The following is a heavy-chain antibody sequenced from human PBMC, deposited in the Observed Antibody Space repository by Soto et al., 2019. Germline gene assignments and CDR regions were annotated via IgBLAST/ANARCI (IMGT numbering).Heavy chain of an antibody. CDR3: AKDSSPPYYYDSSGYYSGLVY. CDR1: GFTFSSYG. J-gene: IGHJ4*02. Sequence: GGSLRLSCAASGFTFSSYGMHWVRQAPGKGLEWVAVISYDGSNKYYADSVKGRFTISRDNSKNTLYLQMNSLRAEDTAVYYCAKDSSPPYYYDSSGYYSGLVYWGQGTLVTASS. V-gene: IGHV3-30*18. CDR2: ISYDGSNK. D-gene: IGHD3-22*01.